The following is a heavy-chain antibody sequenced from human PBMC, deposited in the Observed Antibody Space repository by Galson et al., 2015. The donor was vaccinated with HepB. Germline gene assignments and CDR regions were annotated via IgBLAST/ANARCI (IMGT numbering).Heavy chain of an antibody. CDR1: GITFTSSG. CDR2: IVVGSGNT. V-gene: IGHV1-58*02. CDR3: AISNSGYNRFDP. J-gene: IGHJ5*02. D-gene: IGHD3-3*02. Sequence: SVKVSCKASGITFTSSGMQWVRQARGQRLEWIGWIVVGSGNTNYAQQFQERVTITRDMSTSTAYMELSSLTSEDTAVYYCAISNSGYNRFDPWGQGTLVTVSS.